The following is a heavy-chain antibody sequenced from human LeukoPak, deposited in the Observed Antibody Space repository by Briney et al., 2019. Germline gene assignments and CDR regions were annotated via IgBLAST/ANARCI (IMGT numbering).Heavy chain of an antibody. CDR2: ISGSVGST. J-gene: IGHJ4*02. Sequence: GGSLRLSCAASGFTFSSYAMSWVRQAPGKGLKWVSAISGSVGSTYYADSVKGRFTISKDNSNHRLYLQMNSLRAEDTALYFCARGSGNYYDSSGYSSLDYWGQGTLVTVSS. V-gene: IGHV3-23*01. D-gene: IGHD3-22*01. CDR3: ARGSGNYYDSSGYSSLDY. CDR1: GFTFSSYA.